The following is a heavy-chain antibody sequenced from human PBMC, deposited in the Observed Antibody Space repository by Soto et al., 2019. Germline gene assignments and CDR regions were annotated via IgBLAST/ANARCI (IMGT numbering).Heavy chain of an antibody. Sequence: ASVKVSCKASGYTFSGFYMHWVRQAPGQGLEWMGWINPNSGGTRSAEKFQGRVTMTRDTSISTAYMELSRLTSDDTAVYYCASAAVTGTAGLDFWGQGTQVTVSS. CDR1: GYTFSGFY. J-gene: IGHJ4*02. D-gene: IGHD6-19*01. V-gene: IGHV1-2*02. CDR2: INPNSGGT. CDR3: ASAAVTGTAGLDF.